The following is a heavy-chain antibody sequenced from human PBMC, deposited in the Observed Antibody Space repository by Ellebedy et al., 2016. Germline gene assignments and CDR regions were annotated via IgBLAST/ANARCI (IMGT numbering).Heavy chain of an antibody. Sequence: SVKVSCXASGYTFTGYYMHWVRQAPGQGLEWMGWINPNSGGTNYAQKFQGRVTMTRDTSISTAYMELSRLRSDDTAVYYCARSLLYGGYEFDYWGQGTLVTVSS. CDR3: ARSLLYGGYEFDY. CDR1: GYTFTGYY. V-gene: IGHV1-2*02. D-gene: IGHD5-12*01. J-gene: IGHJ4*02. CDR2: INPNSGGT.